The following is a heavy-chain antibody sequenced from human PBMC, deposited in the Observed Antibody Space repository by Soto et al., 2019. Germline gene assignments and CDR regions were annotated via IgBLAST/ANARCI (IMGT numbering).Heavy chain of an antibody. CDR2: IDWDDDK. CDR3: ARMFHCSGGTCPFDY. V-gene: IGHV2-70*04. D-gene: IGHD2-15*01. Sequence: SGPTLVNPTQTLTLTCTFSGFSLSTSGMRVSWIRQPPGKALEWLARIDWDDDKFYNTSLKTRLTISKDSSKNQVVLTMTNMDPVDTARYYCARMFHCSGGTCPFDYWGQGALVTVSS. J-gene: IGHJ4*02. CDR1: GFSLSTSGMR.